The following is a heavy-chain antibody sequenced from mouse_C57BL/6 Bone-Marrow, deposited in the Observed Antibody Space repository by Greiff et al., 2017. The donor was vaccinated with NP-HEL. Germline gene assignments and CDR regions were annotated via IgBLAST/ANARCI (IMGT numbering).Heavy chain of an antibody. V-gene: IGHV3-6*01. CDR1: GYSITSGYY. J-gene: IGHJ4*01. CDR3: ARENYDYAFYAMDY. Sequence: EVKLQESGPGLVKPSQSLSLTCSVTGYSITSGYYWNWIRQFPGNKLEWMGYISYDGSNNYNPSLKNRISITRDTSKNQFFLKLNSVTTEDTATYYCARENYDYAFYAMDYWGQGTSVTVSS. D-gene: IGHD2-4*01. CDR2: ISYDGSN.